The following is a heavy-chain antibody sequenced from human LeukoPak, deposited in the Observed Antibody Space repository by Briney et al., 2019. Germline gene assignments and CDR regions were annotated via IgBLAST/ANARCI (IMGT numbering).Heavy chain of an antibody. CDR2: VKPYNGDT. D-gene: IGHD3-10*01. CDR1: GYTFTSYG. Sequence: ASVKVSCKPSGYTFTSYGITWVRQAPGQGLEWMGWVKPYNGDTNYAQNLQGRVTMTTDTSTSTAYMELRSLRSDDTAVYYCARGSGSNYMGVWGRGTTVTVYS. J-gene: IGHJ6*03. CDR3: ARGSGSNYMGV. V-gene: IGHV1-18*01.